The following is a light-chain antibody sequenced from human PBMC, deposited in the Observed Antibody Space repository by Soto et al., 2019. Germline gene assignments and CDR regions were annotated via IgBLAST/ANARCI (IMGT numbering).Light chain of an antibody. CDR3: AAWDDSLSGSV. V-gene: IGLV1-47*01. J-gene: IGLJ1*01. Sequence: QSVLTQPPSASGTPGQRVTISCSGSSSNIGSNYVYWYQQLPGTAPKLLIYRNNQRPSGVPDRFSGSKSGTSASLAISGLRSEDEADYYCAAWDDSLSGSVFGPGTHVTL. CDR1: SSNIGSNY. CDR2: RNN.